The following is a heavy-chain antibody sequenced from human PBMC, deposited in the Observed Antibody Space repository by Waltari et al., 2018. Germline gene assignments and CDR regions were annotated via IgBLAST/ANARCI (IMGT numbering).Heavy chain of an antibody. CDR3: ARGARRTSQTTGWWYFDL. CDR1: EFTFSLYW. CDR2: SNSDGSSI. Sequence: EVQLVESGGGLVQPGGSLRLSCDASEFTFSLYWMHWVGQVPGKGLEWVSRSNSDGSSISDADSVKGRFTISKDNARNTVYLQMNSLRAEDTAIYYCARGARRTSQTTGWWYFDLWGRGTLLTVSS. D-gene: IGHD4-17*01. V-gene: IGHV3-74*01. J-gene: IGHJ2*01.